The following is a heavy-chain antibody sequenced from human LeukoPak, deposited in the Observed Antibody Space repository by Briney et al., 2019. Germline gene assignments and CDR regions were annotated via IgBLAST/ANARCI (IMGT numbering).Heavy chain of an antibody. CDR3: ARGRYYYDSSGFSQAGAFDI. CDR1: GFTFSSYE. Sequence: LRLSCAASGFTFSSYEMNWIRQPPGKGLEWIGEINHSGSTNYNPSLKSRVTISVDTSKNQFSLKLSSVTAADTAVYYCARGRYYYDSSGFSQAGAFDIWGQGTMVTVSS. V-gene: IGHV4-34*01. D-gene: IGHD3-22*01. CDR2: INHSGST. J-gene: IGHJ3*02.